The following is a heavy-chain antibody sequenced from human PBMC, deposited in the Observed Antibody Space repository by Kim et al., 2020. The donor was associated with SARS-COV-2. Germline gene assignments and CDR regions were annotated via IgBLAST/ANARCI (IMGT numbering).Heavy chain of an antibody. V-gene: IGHV3-9*01. D-gene: IGHD3-10*01. J-gene: IGHJ6*03. Sequence: YADSVKGRFTISRDNAKNSLYLQMNSLRAEDTALYYCAKGGFGYYYYMDVWGKGTTVTVSS. CDR3: AKGGFGYYYYMDV.